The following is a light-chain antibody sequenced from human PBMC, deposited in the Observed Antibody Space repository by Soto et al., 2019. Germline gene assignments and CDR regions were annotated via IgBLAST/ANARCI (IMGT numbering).Light chain of an antibody. V-gene: IGLV2-11*01. CDR3: SSYARTSVL. CDR1: SNDVGGYDY. Sequence: QSALTQPRSVSGSPGQSVTISCTGTSNDVGGYDYVSWYQQYPGKAPTYILYDVTKRPSGVPDRFSGSKSGNTASLTISGLQADDEADYYCSSYARTSVLFGGGTKVTVL. CDR2: DVT. J-gene: IGLJ3*02.